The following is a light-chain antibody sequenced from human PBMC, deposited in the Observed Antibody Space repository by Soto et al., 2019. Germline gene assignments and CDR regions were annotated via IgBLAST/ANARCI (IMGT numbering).Light chain of an antibody. Sequence: EIHSTLAPGTLSLPPGERASLSCRASQSVGESLVWYQQKPGQAPRLLIYRVFNRATGIPDRFSGSGSGTDFTLTISRLEPEDFAVYYCQQHAKVPLTFGRGTKVDIK. CDR1: QSVGES. J-gene: IGKJ1*01. CDR3: QQHAKVPLT. V-gene: IGKV3-20*01. CDR2: RVF.